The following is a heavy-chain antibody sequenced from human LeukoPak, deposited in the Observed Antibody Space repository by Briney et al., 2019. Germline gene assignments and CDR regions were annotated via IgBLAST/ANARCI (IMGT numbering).Heavy chain of an antibody. CDR1: GYTFTNYW. J-gene: IGHJ6*02. CDR2: IDPSDSYT. CDR3: ATSGHYGMDL. Sequence: GASLQISCKGSGYTFTNYWIGWVRQMPGKGLEWMGRIDPSDSYTNYSPSFQGHVTISTDKSISTAYLQWSSLEASDTAMYYCATSGHYGMDLWGQGTTVTVSS. V-gene: IGHV5-10-1*01. D-gene: IGHD7-27*01.